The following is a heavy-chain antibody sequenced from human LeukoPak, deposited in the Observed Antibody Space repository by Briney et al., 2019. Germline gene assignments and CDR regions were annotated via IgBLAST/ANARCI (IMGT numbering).Heavy chain of an antibody. CDR1: GGSISSGGYY. J-gene: IGHJ3*02. CDR3: ARSFFVEMATMCAFDI. V-gene: IGHV4-31*03. D-gene: IGHD5-24*01. Sequence: PPETLSLTCTVSGGSISSGGYYWSWIRQHPGKGLEWIGYIYYSGSTYYNPSLKSRVTISVDTSKIQFSLKLSSVTAADTAVYYCARSFFVEMATMCAFDIWGQGTMVTVSS. CDR2: IYYSGST.